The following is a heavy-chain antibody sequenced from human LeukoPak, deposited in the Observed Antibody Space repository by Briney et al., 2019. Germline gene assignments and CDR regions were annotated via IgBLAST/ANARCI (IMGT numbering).Heavy chain of an antibody. D-gene: IGHD6-19*01. CDR2: ISSSSYI. Sequence: GGSLRLSCAASGFTFCSYSMNCGPEAPGEGLGWVSSISSSSYIYYADSVKGRFSISRDNAKNSLYLQMNSLRAEDTAGYYCASGTGIAVIDWGQGTLVTVSS. CDR3: ASGTGIAVID. CDR1: GFTFCSYS. J-gene: IGHJ4*02. V-gene: IGHV3-21*01.